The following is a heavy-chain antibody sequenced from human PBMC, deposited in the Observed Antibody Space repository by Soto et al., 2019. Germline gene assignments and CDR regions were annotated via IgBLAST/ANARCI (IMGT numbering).Heavy chain of an antibody. D-gene: IGHD6-13*01. J-gene: IGHJ5*02. CDR1: GLTFSSYA. CDR3: ARHPERIAEIGWFDP. CDR2: ISSSSTI. V-gene: IGHV3-48*01. Sequence: GGSLRLSCAASGLTFSSYAMNWVRQAPGKGLEWVSYISSSSTIYYADSVKGRFTISRDNAKNSLYLQMNSLRAEDTAVYYCARHPERIAEIGWFDPWGQGTLVTVS.